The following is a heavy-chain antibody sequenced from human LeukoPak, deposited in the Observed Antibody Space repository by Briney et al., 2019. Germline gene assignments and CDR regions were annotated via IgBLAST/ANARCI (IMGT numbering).Heavy chain of an antibody. CDR1: GFAFDDYA. Sequence: GGSLRLSCAASGFAFDDYAMHWVRQAPGKGLEWVSGISWNSGSIGYADSVKGRFTISRDNAKNSMYLQMNSLRAEDTALYYCAKGGYYDSSGYYSFDYWGQGTLVTVSS. CDR3: AKGGYYDSSGYYSFDY. D-gene: IGHD3-22*01. J-gene: IGHJ4*02. V-gene: IGHV3-9*01. CDR2: ISWNSGSI.